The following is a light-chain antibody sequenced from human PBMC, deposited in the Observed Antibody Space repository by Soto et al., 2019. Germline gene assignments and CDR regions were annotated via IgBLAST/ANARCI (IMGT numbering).Light chain of an antibody. CDR2: DAS. J-gene: IGKJ4*01. CDR3: QQFSSYPLT. Sequence: EIVMTQSPATLSVSPGERATLSCRASQSVSRNLAWHQQKPGPAPRILMYDASTRATGIPARFSGSGSGTDFTLTISRLEPEDFAVYYCQQFSSYPLTFGGGTKVDIK. CDR1: QSVSRN. V-gene: IGKV3-15*01.